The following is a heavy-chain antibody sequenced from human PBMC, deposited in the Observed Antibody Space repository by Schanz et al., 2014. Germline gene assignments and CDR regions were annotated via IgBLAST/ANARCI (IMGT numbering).Heavy chain of an antibody. CDR2: ISGSGQRT. J-gene: IGHJ4*02. D-gene: IGHD2-15*01. CDR1: GFTFSSYA. CDR3: ARGRAAYDFDA. Sequence: EVQLVESGGGLVQPGGSLRLSCAASGFTFSSYAMSWVRQAPVKGLKWVSAISGSGQRTYYADSVKGRFTISRDNSKNTVYSQMNSLGAEDTAVYYCARGRAAYDFDAWGQGTLVTVSS. V-gene: IGHV3-23*04.